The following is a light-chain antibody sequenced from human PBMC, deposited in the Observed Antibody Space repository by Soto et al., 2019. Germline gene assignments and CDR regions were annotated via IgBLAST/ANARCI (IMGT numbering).Light chain of an antibody. CDR3: HQDSNWPQYT. CDR1: QSISTN. Sequence: EIVMTQSPATLSVFPGERATLSCRASQSISTNLAWYQQKPGQAPSLLIYGESARATGIQARFSGSGYGTEFSLTISSMQSEGFAVYYCHQDSNWPQYTFGQGTKLEIK. J-gene: IGKJ2*01. V-gene: IGKV3-15*01. CDR2: GES.